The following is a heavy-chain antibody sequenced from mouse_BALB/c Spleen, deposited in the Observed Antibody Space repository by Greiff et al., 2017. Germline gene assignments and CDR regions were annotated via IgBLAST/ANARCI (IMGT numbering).Heavy chain of an antibody. V-gene: IGHV1-14*01. CDR3: ARDYYGSSHYYFDY. CDR1: GYTFTSYV. D-gene: IGHD1-1*01. CDR2: INPYNDGT. Sequence: EVKLMESGPELVKPGASVKMSCKASGYTFTSYVMHWVKQKPGQGLEWIGYINPYNDGTKYNEKFKGKATLTSDKSSSTAYMELSSLTSEDSAVYYCARDYYGSSHYYFDYWGQGTTLTVSS. J-gene: IGHJ2*01.